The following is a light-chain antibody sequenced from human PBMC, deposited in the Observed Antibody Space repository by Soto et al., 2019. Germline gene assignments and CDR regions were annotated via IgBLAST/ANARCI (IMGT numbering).Light chain of an antibody. Sequence: QSALTQPASVSGSPGQSITISCTGTSSDVGGYNYVSWYQQHPGKAPKLMIYEVSNRPSGVSNLFSGSKSGNTASLTISGLQSEDEADYYCISYTSSSTLVVFGVGTKLTVL. J-gene: IGLJ2*01. V-gene: IGLV2-14*01. CDR3: ISYTSSSTLVV. CDR1: SSDVGGYNY. CDR2: EVS.